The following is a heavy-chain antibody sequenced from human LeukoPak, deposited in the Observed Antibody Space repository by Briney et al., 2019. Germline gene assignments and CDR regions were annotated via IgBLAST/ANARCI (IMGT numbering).Heavy chain of an antibody. Sequence: SETLSLTCTVSGGSISSDSYYWSWIRQPAGKGLEWIGRIYTSGSAKYNPSLKSRVTISVDTSKNQFSLKLRSVTAADTAVYYGAGDIAARPDDAFDIWGQGTMVTASS. CDR2: IYTSGSA. D-gene: IGHD6-6*01. V-gene: IGHV4-61*02. J-gene: IGHJ3*02. CDR3: AGDIAARPDDAFDI. CDR1: GGSISSDSYY.